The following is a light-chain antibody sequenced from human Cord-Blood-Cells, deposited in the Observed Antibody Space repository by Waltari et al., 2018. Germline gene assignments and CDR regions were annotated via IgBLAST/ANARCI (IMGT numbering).Light chain of an antibody. CDR2: AAS. CDR1: QSISSY. V-gene: IGKV1-39*01. Sequence: DIQMTQSPSSLSASVGDRVTITCRASQSISSYLNWYQQRPGKAPKLLIYAASSLQSGVPSRFSVSGSGTDFTLTISSLQPEDFATYYCQQSYSTPSCTFGPGTKVDIE. J-gene: IGKJ3*01. CDR3: QQSYSTPSCT.